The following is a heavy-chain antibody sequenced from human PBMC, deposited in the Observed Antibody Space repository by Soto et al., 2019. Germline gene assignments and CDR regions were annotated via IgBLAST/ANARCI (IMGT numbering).Heavy chain of an antibody. CDR3: ADITMVRGGGDAFDI. CDR1: GFTFSSYA. D-gene: IGHD3-10*01. V-gene: IGHV3-30-3*01. CDR2: ISYDGSNK. J-gene: IGHJ3*02. Sequence: QVQLVESGGGVVQPGRSLRLSCAASGFTFSSYAMHWVRQAPGKGLEWVAVISYDGSNKYYADSVKGRFTISRDNSKNTLYLQMNSLRAEDTAVYYCADITMVRGGGDAFDIWGQGTMVTVSS.